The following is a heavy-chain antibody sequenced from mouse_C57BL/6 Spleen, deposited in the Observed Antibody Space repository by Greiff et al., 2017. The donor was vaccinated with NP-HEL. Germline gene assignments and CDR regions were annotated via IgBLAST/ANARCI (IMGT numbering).Heavy chain of an antibody. Sequence: QVQLQQPGAELVKPGASVKLSCKASGYTFTSYWMHWVKQRPGQGLEWIGNIDPSDSETHYNQKFKDKATLTVDKSSSTAYMQLSSLTSEDSAVYYCARRDDGYYWYFDVWGTGTTVTVSS. D-gene: IGHD2-3*01. CDR1: GYTFTSYW. CDR3: ARRDDGYYWYFDV. CDR2: IDPSDSET. J-gene: IGHJ1*03. V-gene: IGHV1-52*01.